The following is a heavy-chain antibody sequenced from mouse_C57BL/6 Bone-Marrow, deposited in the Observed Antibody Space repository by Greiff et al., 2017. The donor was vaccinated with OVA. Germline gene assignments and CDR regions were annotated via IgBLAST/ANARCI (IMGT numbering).Heavy chain of an antibody. Sequence: VQLQQPGAELVKPGASVKMSCKASGYTFTSYWITWVKPRPGQGLEWIGDIYPGSGSTNYNEKFKSKATLTVDTSSSTAYMQLSSLTSEDSAVYYCARANYYGSSHYFDYWGQGTTLTVSS. J-gene: IGHJ2*01. V-gene: IGHV1-55*01. CDR2: IYPGSGST. CDR3: ARANYYGSSHYFDY. CDR1: GYTFTSYW. D-gene: IGHD1-1*01.